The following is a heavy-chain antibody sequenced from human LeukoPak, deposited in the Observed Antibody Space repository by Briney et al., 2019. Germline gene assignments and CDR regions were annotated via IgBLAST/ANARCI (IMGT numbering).Heavy chain of an antibody. Sequence: GGSLRLSCAVSGFTFSAHWMTWVRQAPGKGLEWVANIEEDGSETYYVDSVKGRFTISRDNAKNSLYLQMNSLRAEDTAVYYCARVTRGNYRSFDYWGQGILVTVSS. CDR3: ARVTRGNYRSFDY. CDR2: IEEDGSET. V-gene: IGHV3-7*01. J-gene: IGHJ4*02. CDR1: GFTFSAHW. D-gene: IGHD1-26*01.